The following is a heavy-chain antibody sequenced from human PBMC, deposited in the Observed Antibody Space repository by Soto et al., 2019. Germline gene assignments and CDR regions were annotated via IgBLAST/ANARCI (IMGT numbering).Heavy chain of an antibody. J-gene: IGHJ4*02. D-gene: IGHD3-3*01. V-gene: IGHV3-23*01. CDR1: GFTFSSYA. CDR3: AKRPGGITIFGPVIGSPFDY. CDR2: ISGSGGST. Sequence: GGSLRLACAASGFTFSSYAMSWVRQAPGKGLEWVSAISGSGGSTYYADSVKGRFTISRDNSKNTLYLQMNSLRAEDTAVYYCAKRPGGITIFGPVIGSPFDYWAREPWSPSPQ.